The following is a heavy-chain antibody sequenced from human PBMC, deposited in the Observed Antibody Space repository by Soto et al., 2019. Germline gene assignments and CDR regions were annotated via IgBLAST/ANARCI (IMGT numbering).Heavy chain of an antibody. V-gene: IGHV1-18*01. CDR2: ISLYSDGT. D-gene: IGHD3-16*02. Sequence: ASVKVSCKTSGYTFSNYGITWVRQAPGQPLEWLGWISLYSDGTNYAQKFQGRVSMTTDTSTTTAYMELRSLRSEDTAVYYCARSSGGVFGIIIEGSNWLAPWGQGSLVTVSS. CDR3: ARSSGGVFGIIIEGSNWLAP. CDR1: GYTFSNYG. J-gene: IGHJ5*02.